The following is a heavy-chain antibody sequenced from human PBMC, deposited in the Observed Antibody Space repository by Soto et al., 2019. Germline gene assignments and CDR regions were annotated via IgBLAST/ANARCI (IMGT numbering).Heavy chain of an antibody. CDR3: ARGIDGAFDI. CDR1: GFTVSYNY. V-gene: IGHV3-66*01. CDR2: IYSGDST. J-gene: IGHJ3*02. Sequence: EVQLVESGGGLVQPGGSLRLSCAASGFTVSYNYMSWVRQAPGKGLEWVSVIYSGDSTYYADSVKGRFTISRDNSKNTVYRHMNSLRAEDTAVYYCARGIDGAFDIWGEGTVVTVSS.